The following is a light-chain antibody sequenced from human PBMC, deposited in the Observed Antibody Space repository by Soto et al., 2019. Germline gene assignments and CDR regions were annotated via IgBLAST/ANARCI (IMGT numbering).Light chain of an antibody. Sequence: IVLTQSPGTLSLSPWERATLSCRASQSVSSSYLAWYQQKPGQAPRLLIYGASSRATGIPDRFSGSGSGTDFTLTISRLEPEDFAVYYCQQYGSSITFGQGTRLEIK. CDR2: GAS. V-gene: IGKV3-20*01. J-gene: IGKJ5*01. CDR3: QQYGSSIT. CDR1: QSVSSSY.